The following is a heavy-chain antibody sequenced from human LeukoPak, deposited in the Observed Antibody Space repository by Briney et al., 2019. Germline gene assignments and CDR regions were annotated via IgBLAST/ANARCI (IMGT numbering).Heavy chain of an antibody. CDR3: ARDLLSGEPS. J-gene: IGHJ4*02. V-gene: IGHV3-30*03. CDR2: ISNDGNNK. D-gene: IGHD3-16*01. CDR1: GFPFSSYG. Sequence: GMSLRLSCAASGFPFSSYGMHWVRQAPGKGLEWVAAISNDGNNKFYADSVKGRFTISRDNPKNTMNLQMNSLRAEDTAVYYCARDLLSGEPSWGQGTLVTVSS.